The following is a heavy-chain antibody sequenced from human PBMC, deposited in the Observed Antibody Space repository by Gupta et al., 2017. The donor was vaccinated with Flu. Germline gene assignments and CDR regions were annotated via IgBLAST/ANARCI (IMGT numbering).Heavy chain of an antibody. Sequence: QEQLEQSGADVRKPGASVKVSCKASGYPFSDYYIHWVRRAPGQGLEWMGWINPKNGGTTYLKKFQGRVTMTRDTFTTTAYMELSRLRSDNTAVYFCARKATARHYGMDVWGQGTTVTVSS. CDR3: ARKATARHYGMDV. D-gene: IGHD5-12*01. CDR1: GYPFSDYY. J-gene: IGHJ6*02. V-gene: IGHV1-2*02. CDR2: INPKNGGT.